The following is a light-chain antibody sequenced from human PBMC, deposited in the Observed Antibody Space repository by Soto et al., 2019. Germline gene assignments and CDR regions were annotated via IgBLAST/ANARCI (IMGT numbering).Light chain of an antibody. J-gene: IGKJ4*01. CDR1: QGISSY. V-gene: IGKV1-8*01. CDR2: ATS. Sequence: AIRMTQSPSSLSASAGDKVTITCRASQGISSYLAWFQQKPGRPPKLLMSATSTLQSDVPSRFSGSGSGTDFTLTISSLEPEDFAVYYCQHRSNWPLTFGGGTKVEIK. CDR3: QHRSNWPLT.